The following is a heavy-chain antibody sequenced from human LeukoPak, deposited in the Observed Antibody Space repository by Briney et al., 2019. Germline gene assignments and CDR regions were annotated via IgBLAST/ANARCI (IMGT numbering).Heavy chain of an antibody. CDR3: ARDLMGQQLVQYDAFDI. CDR2: IYYSGST. D-gene: IGHD6-13*01. J-gene: IGHJ3*02. CDR1: GGSISSSSYY. V-gene: IGHV4-39*07. Sequence: PSETLSLTCTVSGGSISSSSYYWGWIRQPPGKGLEWIGSIYYSGSTYYNPSLKSRVTISVDTSKNQFSLKLSSVTAADTAVYYCARDLMGQQLVQYDAFDIWGQGTMVTVSS.